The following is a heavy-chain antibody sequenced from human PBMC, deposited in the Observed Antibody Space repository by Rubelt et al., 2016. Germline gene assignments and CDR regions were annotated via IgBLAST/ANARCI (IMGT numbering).Heavy chain of an antibody. CDR3: AREMAGSWDV. D-gene: IGHD6-19*01. Sequence: VQLVESGGGVVQPGRSLRLSCADSGFTFSSYAMHWVRQAPGKGLEWVAVISYDVVNKFYADSVRGRFTISRDNSKNTLYLEMNDLRPEDTAVYYCAREMAGSWDVWGQGTTVTVSS. CDR2: ISYDVVNK. CDR1: GFTFSSYA. V-gene: IGHV3-30*04. J-gene: IGHJ6*02.